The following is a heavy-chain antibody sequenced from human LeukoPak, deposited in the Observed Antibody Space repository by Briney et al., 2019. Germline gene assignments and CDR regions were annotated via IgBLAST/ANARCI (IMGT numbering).Heavy chain of an antibody. Sequence: GESLKTSCKGSGYSFTSYWIGWVRQMPGKGLEWMGIIYPGDSDTRYSPSFQGQVTISADKSISTAYLQWSSLKASDTAIYYCARLGYCSSTSCHQSFDYWGQGTLVTVSS. CDR1: GYSFTSYW. V-gene: IGHV5-51*01. CDR2: IYPGDSDT. J-gene: IGHJ4*02. CDR3: ARLGYCSSTSCHQSFDY. D-gene: IGHD2-2*01.